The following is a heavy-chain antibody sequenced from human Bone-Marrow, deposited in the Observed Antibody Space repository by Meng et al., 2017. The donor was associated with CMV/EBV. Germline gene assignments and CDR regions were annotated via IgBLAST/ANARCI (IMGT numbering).Heavy chain of an antibody. J-gene: IGHJ5*02. CDR2: IYPGDSDT. CDR1: GYSFTSYW. V-gene: IGHV5-51*01. D-gene: IGHD2-15*01. Sequence: GSSLKISSKASGYSFTSYWIGWVRQMPGKGLEWMGIIYPGDSDTRYSPSFQGQVTISADKSISTAYLQWSSLKASDTAMYYCARHRALYGSGGSCYPGYNGFDPWGQGTLVTVSS. CDR3: ARHRALYGSGGSCYPGYNGFDP.